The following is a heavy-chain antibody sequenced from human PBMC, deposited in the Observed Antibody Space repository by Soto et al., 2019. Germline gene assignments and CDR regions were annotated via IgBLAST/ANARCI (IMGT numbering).Heavy chain of an antibody. D-gene: IGHD3-9*01. CDR1: GFTFSSYE. CDR3: ARGLETYYDILTGYHFDY. J-gene: IGHJ4*02. Sequence: GGSLRLSCAASGFTFSSYEMNWVRQAPGKGLEWVSYISSSGSTIYYADSVKGRFTISRDNAKNSLYLQMNSLRAEDTAVYYCARGLETYYDILTGYHFDYWGQGTLVTVSS. CDR2: ISSSGSTI. V-gene: IGHV3-48*03.